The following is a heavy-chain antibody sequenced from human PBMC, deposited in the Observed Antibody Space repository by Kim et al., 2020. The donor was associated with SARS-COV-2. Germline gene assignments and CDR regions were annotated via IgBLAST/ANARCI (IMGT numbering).Heavy chain of an antibody. CDR3: VGGLGL. V-gene: IGHV3-74*01. Sequence: GGSLRLSCAASGFTFDAYWMHWVRQAPGKGLVWVSEIKTDGTYANYADYVNGRFTISRDNAKNTLYLQMNSLRAEDTAMYYCVGGLGLWGQGTLVTVSS. CDR2: IKTDGTYA. CDR1: GFTFDAYW. J-gene: IGHJ5*02.